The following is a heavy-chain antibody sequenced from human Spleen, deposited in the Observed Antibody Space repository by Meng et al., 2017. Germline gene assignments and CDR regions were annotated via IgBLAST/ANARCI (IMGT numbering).Heavy chain of an antibody. D-gene: IGHD1-26*01. Sequence: GGSLRLSCAASGFTFSSYGMHGVRQAPGKGLGWVAVIWYDGSNKYYADSVKGRFTISRDNSKNTLYLQMNSLRAEDTAVYYCARGPGTFYHYYYGLDVWGQGTTVTVSS. CDR3: ARGPGTFYHYYYGLDV. CDR2: IWYDGSNK. J-gene: IGHJ6*02. V-gene: IGHV3-33*01. CDR1: GFTFSSYG.